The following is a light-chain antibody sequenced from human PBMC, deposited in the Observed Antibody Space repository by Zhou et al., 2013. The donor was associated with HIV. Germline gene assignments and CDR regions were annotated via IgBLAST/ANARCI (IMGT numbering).Light chain of an antibody. CDR1: QSINIY. CDR2: KAS. Sequence: DIQMTQSPSALSASVGARVTITCRASQSINIYLAWYQQKPGKAPKLLIYKASTLETGVPSRFSGSGSGTEFTLTITSLQPEDAATYYCQKXNSAPXTFGGGTKVEIK. CDR3: QKXNSAPXT. J-gene: IGKJ4*01. V-gene: IGKV1-5*03.